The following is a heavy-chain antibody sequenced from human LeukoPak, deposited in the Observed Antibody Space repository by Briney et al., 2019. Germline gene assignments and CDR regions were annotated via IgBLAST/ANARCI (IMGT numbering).Heavy chain of an antibody. CDR2: VYYSGST. CDR3: ARRDYAAWFDP. J-gene: IGHJ5*02. CDR1: GDSITSGAFY. D-gene: IGHD4/OR15-4a*01. Sequence: SETLSLTCNVSGDSITSGAFYWAWIRQSPGKGLEWIGNVYYSGSTQYNPSLRGRVSISMDKTKNQFSLNLNSVSITDTAIYYCARRDYAAWFDPWGQGTLVTVSS. V-gene: IGHV4-39*01.